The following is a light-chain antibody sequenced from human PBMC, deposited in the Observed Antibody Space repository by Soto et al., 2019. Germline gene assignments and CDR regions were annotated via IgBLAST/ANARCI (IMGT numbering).Light chain of an antibody. V-gene: IGLV2-23*02. CDR1: SSDVGSYNL. CDR3: CSYAGIRV. CDR2: EVN. Sequence: GTSSDVGSYNLVSWYQQYSGKAPKLLIYEVNKRPSGVSNRFSGSKSGNTASLTISGLQAEDEADYYCCSYAGIRVFGTGTKVTVL. J-gene: IGLJ1*01.